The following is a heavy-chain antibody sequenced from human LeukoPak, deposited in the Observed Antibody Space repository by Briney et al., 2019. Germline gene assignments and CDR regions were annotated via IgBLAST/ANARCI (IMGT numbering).Heavy chain of an antibody. J-gene: IGHJ4*02. CDR3: ARGGSESSSWYFDH. Sequence: GGSLRLSCAASGFTFSNAWMSWVRQAPGKGLEWVSSISSSSSYIYYADSVKGRFTISRDNAKNSLYLQMNSLRAEDTAVYYCARGGSESSSWYFDHWGQGTLVTVSS. V-gene: IGHV3-21*01. D-gene: IGHD6-13*01. CDR1: GFTFSNAW. CDR2: ISSSSSYI.